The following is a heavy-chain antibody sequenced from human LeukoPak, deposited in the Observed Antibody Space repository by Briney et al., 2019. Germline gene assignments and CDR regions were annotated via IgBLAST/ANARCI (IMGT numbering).Heavy chain of an antibody. CDR2: ISYDGSNK. CDR3: AKDVSGCENYYYYGMDV. D-gene: IGHD5-12*01. V-gene: IGHV3-30*18. Sequence: PGRSLRLSCAASGFTFSSYGMHWVRQAPGKGLEWVAVISYDGSNKYYADSVKGRFTISRGNSKNTLYLQMNSLRAEDTAVYYCAKDVSGCENYYYYGMDVWGKGTTVTVSS. CDR1: GFTFSSYG. J-gene: IGHJ6*04.